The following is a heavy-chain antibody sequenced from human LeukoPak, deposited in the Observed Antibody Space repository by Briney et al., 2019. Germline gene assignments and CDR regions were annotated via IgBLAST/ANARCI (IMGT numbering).Heavy chain of an antibody. D-gene: IGHD6-13*01. J-gene: IGHJ4*02. CDR1: GFTFSSYW. CDR3: ASWSSGWFYYFDY. CDR2: IKQDGSEK. V-gene: IGHV3-7*01. Sequence: GGSLRLSCAASGFTFSSYWMSWVRQAPGKGLEWVANIKQDGSEKYYVDSVKGRFTISRDNAKNSLYLQMNSLRAEDTAVYYCASWSSGWFYYFDYWGQGTLVTVSS.